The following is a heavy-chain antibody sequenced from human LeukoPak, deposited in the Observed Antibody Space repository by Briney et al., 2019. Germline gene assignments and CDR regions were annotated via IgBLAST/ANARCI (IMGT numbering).Heavy chain of an antibody. CDR2: INHSGNT. Sequence: MTSETLSLTCAVYGGSFSGYYWSWIRQSPGKGLEWIGEINHSGNTNYNPSLKSRVTISVDTSKNQFSLKLSSVTAADTAVYYCARVTGYMIEDYFDYWGQGTLATVSS. V-gene: IGHV4-34*01. D-gene: IGHD3-9*01. J-gene: IGHJ4*02. CDR3: ARVTGYMIEDYFDY. CDR1: GGSFSGYY.